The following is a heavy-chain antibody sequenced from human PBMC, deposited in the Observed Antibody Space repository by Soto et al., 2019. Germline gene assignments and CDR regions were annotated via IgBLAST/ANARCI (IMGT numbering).Heavy chain of an antibody. CDR1: GYTFTSYF. D-gene: IGHD4-4*01. V-gene: IGHV1-46*01. CDR2: IIPSGGST. J-gene: IGHJ5*02. CDR3: ATDTPDYSNYAHNWFAP. Sequence: ASVKVSCKTSGYTFTSYFMHWVRQAPGQGLEWMGLIIPSGGSTTYAQKFQGRVTMTEDTSTDTAYMELSSLRSEDTAVYYCATDTPDYSNYAHNWFAPWGQGTLVTVSS.